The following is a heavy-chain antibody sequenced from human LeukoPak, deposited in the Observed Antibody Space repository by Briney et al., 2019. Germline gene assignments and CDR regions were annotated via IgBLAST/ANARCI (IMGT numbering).Heavy chain of an antibody. J-gene: IGHJ4*02. CDR3: ARRYRGYLDY. CDR1: GGSISSGDYY. CDR2: IYYSGST. V-gene: IGHV4-30-4*01. Sequence: KASQTLSLTCTVSGGSISSGDYYWSWVRQPPGKGLEWVGYIYYSGSTYYNPSLKSRVTISVDASKNQFSLKLSSVTAADTAVYYCARRYRGYLDYWGQGTLVTVSS. D-gene: IGHD2-2*02.